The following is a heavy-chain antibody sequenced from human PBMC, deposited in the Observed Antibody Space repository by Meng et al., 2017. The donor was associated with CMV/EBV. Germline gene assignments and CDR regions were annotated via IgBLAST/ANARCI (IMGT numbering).Heavy chain of an antibody. CDR3: ARFVPAADY. CDR2: IRYDGSNK. V-gene: IGHV3-33*08. J-gene: IGHJ4*02. CDR1: GFTFSSYS. D-gene: IGHD2-2*01. Sequence: GKSLKISCAASGFTFSSYSMNWVRQAPGKGLEWVAFIRYDGSNKYYADSVKGRFTISRDNSKNTLYLQMNSLRAEDTAVYYCARFVPAADYWGQGTLVTVSS.